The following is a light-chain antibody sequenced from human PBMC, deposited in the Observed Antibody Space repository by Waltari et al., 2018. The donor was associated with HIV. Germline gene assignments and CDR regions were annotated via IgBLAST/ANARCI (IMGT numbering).Light chain of an antibody. V-gene: IGKV1-39*01. CDR3: QESFS. CDR2: SAS. CDR1: QSIRNN. J-gene: IGKJ3*01. Sequence: IQMTQSPSSLSASVGDRVTITCRASQSIRNNLNWYQQKLGKAPKLLIYSASILESGVPARFSGSGSWTDFSLTISSLQPEDFATYYWQESFSFGPGAKVDIK.